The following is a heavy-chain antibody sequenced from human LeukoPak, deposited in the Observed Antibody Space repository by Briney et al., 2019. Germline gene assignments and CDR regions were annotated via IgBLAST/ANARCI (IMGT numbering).Heavy chain of an antibody. CDR1: GFTFSSYA. V-gene: IGHV3-23*01. CDR2: ISGSGGST. CDR3: ARAGYCSSTSCLDY. Sequence: SGGSLRLSCAASGFTFSSYAMSWVRQAPGKGLEWGSAISGSGGSTYYADSVKGRFTIYRDNEKNSLYLQMNSLRAEDTAVYYCARAGYCSSTSCLDYWGQGTLVTVSS. J-gene: IGHJ4*02. D-gene: IGHD2-2*01.